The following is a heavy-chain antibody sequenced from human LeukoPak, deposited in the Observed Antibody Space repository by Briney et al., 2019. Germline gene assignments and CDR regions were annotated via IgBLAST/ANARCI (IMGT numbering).Heavy chain of an antibody. CDR2: IYYSGST. D-gene: IGHD1-1*01. J-gene: IGHJ6*03. CDR3: ARANWNDVYYYYYMDV. CDR1: GGSISSSSYY. Sequence: SETLSLTCTVSGGSISSSSYYWGWIRQPPGKGLEWIGSIYYSGSTHHNPSLKSRVTISVDTSKNQFSLKLSSVTAADTAVYYCARANWNDVYYYYYMDVWGRGTTVTISS. V-gene: IGHV4-39*01.